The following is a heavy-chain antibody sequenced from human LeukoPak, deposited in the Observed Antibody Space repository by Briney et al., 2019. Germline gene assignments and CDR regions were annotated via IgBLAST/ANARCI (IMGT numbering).Heavy chain of an antibody. Sequence: GESLKISCXGSEYSFTDYWIGWVRQMPGKGLEWMGIIYPGDSDTRYSPSFEGQVTISADKSISTAYLQWNGLKASDTAIYYCARGSNYAHFDYWGQGTLVTVSS. CDR1: EYSFTDYW. V-gene: IGHV5-51*01. CDR2: IYPGDSDT. D-gene: IGHD5-18*01. CDR3: ARGSNYAHFDY. J-gene: IGHJ4*02.